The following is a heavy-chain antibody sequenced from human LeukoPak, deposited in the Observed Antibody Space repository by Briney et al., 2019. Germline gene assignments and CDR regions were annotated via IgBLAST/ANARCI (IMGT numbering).Heavy chain of an antibody. D-gene: IGHD3-10*01. CDR1: GGSISSSSYY. V-gene: IGHV4-39*01. J-gene: IGHJ5*02. CDR2: IYYSGST. Sequence: PSETLSLTCTVSGGSISSSSYYWGWIRQPPGKGLEWIGSIYYSGSTYYNPSLKSRVTISVDASKNQFSLKLSSVTAADTAVYYCARHRGGHWFDPWRQATLVTVSS. CDR3: ARHRGGHWFDP.